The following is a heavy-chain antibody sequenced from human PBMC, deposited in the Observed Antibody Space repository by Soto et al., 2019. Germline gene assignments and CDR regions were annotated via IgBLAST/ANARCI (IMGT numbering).Heavy chain of an antibody. CDR1: SASIISEQR. D-gene: IGHD6-19*01. CDR3: ARSFGWYAIDQ. CDR2: IQHSGST. V-gene: IGHV4-4*02. Sequence: QMQLQESGPGLVKPSETLSLTCAVSSASIISEQRWSWVRQPPGKGLEWIGEIQHSGSTNNNQPRRIRVSMSVDKSKNQFSLNLNPVTAADTAVYYCARSFGWYAIDQWGQGTLVIVPS. J-gene: IGHJ4*02.